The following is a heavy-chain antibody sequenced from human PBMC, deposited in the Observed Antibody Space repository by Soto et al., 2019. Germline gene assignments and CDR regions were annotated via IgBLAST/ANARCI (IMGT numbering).Heavy chain of an antibody. V-gene: IGHV1-69*13. Sequence: ASVKVCCKASGGPFSSYAISWVRQAPGQGPEWMGGIIPIFGTANYAQKFQGRVTITADESTSTAYMELSRLRSEDTAVYYCARATVVPAATYYYYGMDVWGQGTTFTVSS. J-gene: IGHJ6*02. D-gene: IGHD2-2*01. CDR1: GGPFSSYA. CDR3: ARATVVPAATYYYYGMDV. CDR2: IIPIFGTA.